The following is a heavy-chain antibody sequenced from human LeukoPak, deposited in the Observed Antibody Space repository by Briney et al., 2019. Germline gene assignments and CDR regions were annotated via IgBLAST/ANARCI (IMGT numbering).Heavy chain of an antibody. CDR2: ISAYNGNT. CDR1: GYTFTDYY. V-gene: IGHV1-18*01. D-gene: IGHD3-10*01. Sequence: ASVKVSCKTSGYTFTDYYRHWVRQAPGQGLEWMGWISAYNGNTNYAQKLQGRVTMTTDTSTSTAYMELRSLRSDDTAVYYCARDIRYRAGFLDYWGQGTLVTVSS. J-gene: IGHJ4*02. CDR3: ARDIRYRAGFLDY.